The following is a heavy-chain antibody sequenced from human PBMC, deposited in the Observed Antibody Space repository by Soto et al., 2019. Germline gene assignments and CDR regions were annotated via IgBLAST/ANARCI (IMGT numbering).Heavy chain of an antibody. CDR2: IYRSEST. Sequence: KPSETLSLTCAVSGGSVNSGGYSWNWFRQPPGKGLEWIGYIYRSESTYYNPSLRSRVTMSIDRSKNQFSLNLNSVTAADTAVYYCARGLPAPHPYYFDSWGQGTLVTVSP. CDR1: GGSVNSGGYS. CDR3: ARGLPAPHPYYFDS. V-gene: IGHV4-30-2*01. J-gene: IGHJ4*02.